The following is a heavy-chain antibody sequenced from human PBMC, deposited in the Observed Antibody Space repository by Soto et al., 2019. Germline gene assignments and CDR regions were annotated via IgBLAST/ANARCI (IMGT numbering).Heavy chain of an antibody. Sequence: PSETLSLTCTVSGGSISSYYWSWIRQPAGKGLEWIGRIYTSVSTNYNPSLKSRVTMSVDTSKNQFSLKLSSVTAADTAVYYCARDLRHYHDTTGGHDDFDMWGQGTIVTVS. D-gene: IGHD3-22*01. J-gene: IGHJ3*02. CDR2: IYTSVST. CDR1: GGSISSYY. CDR3: ARDLRHYHDTTGGHDDFDM. V-gene: IGHV4-4*07.